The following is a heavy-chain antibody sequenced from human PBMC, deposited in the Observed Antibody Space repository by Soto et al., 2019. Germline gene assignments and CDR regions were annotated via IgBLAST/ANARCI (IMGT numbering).Heavy chain of an antibody. CDR1: GYTFTSYG. V-gene: IGHV1-18*01. CDR2: ISAYNGNT. CDR3: ARALLEIIAVAGTVCRYFDY. D-gene: IGHD6-19*01. J-gene: IGHJ4*02. Sequence: ASVKVSCKASGYTFTSYGISWVRQAPGQGLEWMGWISAYNGNTNYAQKLQGRVTMTTDTSTSTAYMELRSLRSDDTAVYYCARALLEIIAVAGTVCRYFDYWGQGTLVTVSS.